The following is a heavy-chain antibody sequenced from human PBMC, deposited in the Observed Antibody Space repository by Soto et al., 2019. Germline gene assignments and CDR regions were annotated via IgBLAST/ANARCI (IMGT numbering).Heavy chain of an antibody. J-gene: IGHJ5*02. V-gene: IGHV4-4*02. CDR2: IYHSGST. CDR1: GDSISIVNW. CDR3: ATFSGFFNLSPFDA. D-gene: IGHD3-3*01. Sequence: SETLSLTCGVSGDSISIVNWWTCVRQSPGKGLEWIGEIYHSGSTNYNPSLKSRVTMSVDKSKNQLSLHLTSVTAADKAIYYCATFSGFFNLSPFDAWGQGTVVTVSS.